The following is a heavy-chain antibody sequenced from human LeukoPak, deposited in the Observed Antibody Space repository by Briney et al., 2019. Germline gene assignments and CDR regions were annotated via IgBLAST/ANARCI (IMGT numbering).Heavy chain of an antibody. CDR2: LRSKAYGGTT. D-gene: IGHD4-17*01. CDR3: TRELLYGDYGGYYYYGMDV. Sequence: GGSLRLFCTASGFNFGYYAMSWVRQAPGKGLEWVGFLRSKAYGGTTEYAASVKGRITISREDSKRIAYLQMNSLKTEDTAVYYCTRELLYGDYGGYYYYGMDVWGQGTTVTVSS. CDR1: GFNFGYYA. V-gene: IGHV3-49*04. J-gene: IGHJ6*02.